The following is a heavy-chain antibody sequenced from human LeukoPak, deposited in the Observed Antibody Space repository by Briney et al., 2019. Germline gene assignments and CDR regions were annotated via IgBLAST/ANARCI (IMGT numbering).Heavy chain of an antibody. J-gene: IGHJ5*02. CDR3: VRIPNSANFPNWFDP. D-gene: IGHD4/OR15-4a*01. CDR1: GFAFGTST. CDR2: ISSTSDYI. Sequence: VGSLRLSCAASGFAFGTSTKNWVRQAPGKGLEWVSSISSTSDYIYYADSVKGRFTISRDNAKNSLYLQMNSLTAEDTAVYYCVRIPNSANFPNWFDPWGQGTLVTVSS. V-gene: IGHV3-21*01.